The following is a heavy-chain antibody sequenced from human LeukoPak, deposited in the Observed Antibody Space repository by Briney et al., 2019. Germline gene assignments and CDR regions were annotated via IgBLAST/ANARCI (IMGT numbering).Heavy chain of an antibody. J-gene: IGHJ4*02. CDR3: ASPHYYCSSTSCYFALFDY. V-gene: IGHV4-34*01. CDR2: INHSGST. Sequence: SETLSLTCAVYGGSFSGYYWSWIRQPPGKGLEWIGEINHSGSTNYNPSLKSRVTISVDTSKNQFSLKLSSVTAADTAVYYCASPHYYCSSTSCYFALFDYWGQGTLVTVSS. D-gene: IGHD2-2*01. CDR1: GGSFSGYY.